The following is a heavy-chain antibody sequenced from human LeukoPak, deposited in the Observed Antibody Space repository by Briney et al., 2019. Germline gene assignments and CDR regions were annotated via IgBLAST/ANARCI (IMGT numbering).Heavy chain of an antibody. J-gene: IGHJ3*02. CDR2: FDAEDGET. CDR1: GYTLTELS. D-gene: IGHD3-10*01. Sequence: ASVKVSCNVSGYTLTELSMHWVRQAPGKGLEWMGGFDAEDGETIYAQKFQGRVTMTEDTSTDTAYMELSSLRSEDTAVYYCATDLAVLWFGELSDAFDIWGQGTMVTVSS. V-gene: IGHV1-24*01. CDR3: ATDLAVLWFGELSDAFDI.